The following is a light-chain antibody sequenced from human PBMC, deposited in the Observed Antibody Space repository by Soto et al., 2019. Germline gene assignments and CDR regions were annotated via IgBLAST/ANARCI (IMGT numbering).Light chain of an antibody. CDR2: XXX. V-gene: IGLV2-14*01. J-gene: IGLJ1*01. CDR1: SSDVGGYNY. Sequence: QSALTQPASVSGSPGQSITISCTGTSSDVGGYNYVSWYQQHPAKAPKLMIXXXXXXXXXXXXXXSGSKSGNTASLTISGXXXXXXXXXYCSSYTSSSTLVFGTGTKVTVL. CDR3: SSYTSSSTLV.